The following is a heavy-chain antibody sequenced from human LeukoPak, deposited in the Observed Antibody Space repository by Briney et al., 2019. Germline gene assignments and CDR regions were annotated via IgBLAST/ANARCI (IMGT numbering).Heavy chain of an antibody. CDR3: TTVVVVPAAIRVPDDY. D-gene: IGHD2-2*02. J-gene: IGHJ4*02. CDR2: IKSKTDDGTT. Sequence: GGSLRLSCAASGFTFSNAWMNWVRQAPGKGLEWVGRIKSKTDDGTTDYAAPVKGRFTISRDDSKNTLYLQMNSLKTEDTAVYCCTTVVVVPAAIRVPDDYWGQGTLVTVSS. CDR1: GFTFSNAW. V-gene: IGHV3-15*01.